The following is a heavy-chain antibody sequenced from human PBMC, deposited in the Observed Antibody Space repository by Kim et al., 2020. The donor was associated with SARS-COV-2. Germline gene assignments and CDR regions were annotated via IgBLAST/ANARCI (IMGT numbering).Heavy chain of an antibody. J-gene: IGHJ3*01. CDR2: IKGGGGNT. CDR3: AKSQASYFNVAVDV. V-gene: IGHV3-23*01. Sequence: GGSLRLSCSASGFTFSNYLLNWVRQAPGKGLEWVSAIKGGGGNTFYAGSVKGRFTISRDNPKNTIYLQMNSLRAEDTAIYYCAKSQASYFNVAVDVWGRETMVTV. CDR1: GFTFSNYL. D-gene: IGHD3-10*01.